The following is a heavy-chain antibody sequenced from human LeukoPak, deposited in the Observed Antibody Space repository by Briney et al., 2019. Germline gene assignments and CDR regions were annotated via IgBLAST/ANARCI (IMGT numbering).Heavy chain of an antibody. V-gene: IGHV3-30*02. Sequence: PGGSLRLSCAASGFTFSTYGMHWVRQAPGKGLEWVAFIRYDGTNKYYADSVKGRFTISRDNSKNTLYLQMNSLRAEDTAVYYCAKGTLPKTGTNFDYWGQGTLVTVSS. CDR3: AKGTLPKTGTNFDY. CDR1: GFTFSTYG. CDR2: IRYDGTNK. D-gene: IGHD1-7*01. J-gene: IGHJ4*02.